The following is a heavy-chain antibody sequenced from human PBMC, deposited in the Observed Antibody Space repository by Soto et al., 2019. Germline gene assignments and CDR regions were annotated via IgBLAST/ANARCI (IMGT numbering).Heavy chain of an antibody. V-gene: IGHV4-30-2*01. CDR2: IYHSGST. CDR1: GGSISSGGYS. D-gene: IGHD5-12*01. Sequence: PSETLSLTCAVSGGSISSGGYSWSWIRQPPGKGLEWIGYIYHSGSTYYNPSLKSRVTISVDRSKNQFSLKLSSVTAADTAVYYCARVGGVDIVWRWFDPWGQGTLVTVSS. CDR3: ARVGGVDIVWRWFDP. J-gene: IGHJ5*02.